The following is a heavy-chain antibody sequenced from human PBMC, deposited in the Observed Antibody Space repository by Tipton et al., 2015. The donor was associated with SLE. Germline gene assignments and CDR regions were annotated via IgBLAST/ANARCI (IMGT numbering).Heavy chain of an antibody. CDR2: IYYSGSP. V-gene: IGHV4-39*07. Sequence: TLSLTCSVSGGSITNSNYFWGWIRQPPGKGLEWIGNIYYSGSPYYYPSLKSRITISVDTSKNQFSLEVRSVTAADTAVYYCVRLRSKVLIDYWGQGTLVTVSS. D-gene: IGHD2-8*01. J-gene: IGHJ4*02. CDR3: VRLRSKVLIDY. CDR1: GGSITNSNYF.